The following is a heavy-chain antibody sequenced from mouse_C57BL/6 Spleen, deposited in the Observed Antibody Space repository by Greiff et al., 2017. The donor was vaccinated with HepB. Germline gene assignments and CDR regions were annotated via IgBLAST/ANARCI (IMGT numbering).Heavy chain of an antibody. CDR1: GFNIKNTY. V-gene: IGHV14-3*01. D-gene: IGHD1-1*01. CDR3: ARSDYYGSSDWYFDV. CDR2: IDPANGNT. Sequence: VQLQQSVAELVRPGASVKLSCTASGFNIKNTYMHWVKQRPEQGLEWIGRIDPANGNTKYAPKFQGKATITADTSSNTAYLQLSSLTSEDTAIYYCARSDYYGSSDWYFDVWGKGTTVTVSS. J-gene: IGHJ1*03.